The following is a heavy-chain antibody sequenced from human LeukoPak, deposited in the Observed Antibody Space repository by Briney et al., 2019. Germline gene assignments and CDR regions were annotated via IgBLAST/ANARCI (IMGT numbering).Heavy chain of an antibody. D-gene: IGHD3-9*01. J-gene: IGHJ4*02. Sequence: SETLSLTCTVSGYSISRGYHWGWIRQPPGQGLEWIGSIHHSGSTYYNPSLKSRVTTSVDTSKNQFSLRLSFVTAADTAVYYCARVDWTTDYWGQGTLVTVS. CDR1: GYSISRGYH. CDR3: ARVDWTTDY. V-gene: IGHV4-38-2*02. CDR2: IHHSGST.